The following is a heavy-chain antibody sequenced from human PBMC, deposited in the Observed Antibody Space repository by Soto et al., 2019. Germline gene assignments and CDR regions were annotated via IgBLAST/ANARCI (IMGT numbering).Heavy chain of an antibody. J-gene: IGHJ2*01. CDR3: ARGNHRWLQLWYFDL. CDR2: IIPIFGTA. Sequence: QVQLVQSGAEVKKPGSSVTVSCKASGGTFSSYTISWVRQAPGQGLEWMGGIIPIFGTANYAQKFQGRATITADESTSTAYMELGSLRSEDTAVYYCARGNHRWLQLWYFDLWGRGTLVTVSS. V-gene: IGHV1-69*12. CDR1: GGTFSSYT. D-gene: IGHD5-12*01.